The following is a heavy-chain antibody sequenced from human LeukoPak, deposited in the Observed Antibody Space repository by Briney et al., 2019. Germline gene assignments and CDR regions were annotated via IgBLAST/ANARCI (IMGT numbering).Heavy chain of an antibody. CDR1: GYSFTGYY. Sequence: GASVKVSCKASGYSFTGYYIHWVRQAPGQGLEWMGWVSSNIGDTYYAQKFRGRLAITRDKSITTVRMELSSLRSNDTAVYYCARDVLGYDSSASDWGQGTLVTVSS. CDR3: ARDVLGYDSSASD. CDR2: VSSNIGDT. V-gene: IGHV1-2*02. D-gene: IGHD3-22*01. J-gene: IGHJ4*02.